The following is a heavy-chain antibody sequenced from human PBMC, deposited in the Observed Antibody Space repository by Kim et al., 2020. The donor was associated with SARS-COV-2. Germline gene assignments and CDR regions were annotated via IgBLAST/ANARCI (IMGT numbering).Heavy chain of an antibody. D-gene: IGHD5-12*01. V-gene: IGHV4-34*01. J-gene: IGHJ6*02. CDR3: ARVQGLRRGKPYYYYGMDV. Sequence: SETLSLTCAVYGGSFSGYYWSWIRQPPGKGLEWIGEINHSGSTNYNPSLKSRVTISVDTSKNQFSLKLSSVTAADTAVYYCARVQGLRRGKPYYYYGMDVWGQGTTVTVSS. CDR1: GGSFSGYY. CDR2: INHSGST.